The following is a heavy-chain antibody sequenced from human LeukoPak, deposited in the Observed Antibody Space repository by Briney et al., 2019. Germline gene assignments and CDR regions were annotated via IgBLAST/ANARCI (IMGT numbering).Heavy chain of an antibody. CDR2: IYYSGST. D-gene: IGHD3-3*01. V-gene: IGHV4-39*07. Sequence: PSETLSLTCTVSGGSISSSSYYWGWIRQPPGKGLEWIGSIYYSGSTYYNPSLKSRVTISVDTSKNQFSLKLSSVTAADTAVYYCASFGGYYTTNTLFDYWGQGTLVTVSS. J-gene: IGHJ4*02. CDR3: ASFGGYYTTNTLFDY. CDR1: GGSISSSSYY.